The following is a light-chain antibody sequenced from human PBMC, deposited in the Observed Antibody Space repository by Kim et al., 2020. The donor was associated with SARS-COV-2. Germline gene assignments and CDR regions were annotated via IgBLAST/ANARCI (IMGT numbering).Light chain of an antibody. V-gene: IGLV6-57*03. CDR1: SGSIDDNY. Sequence: GKTVTISCTRSSGSIDDNYGQWYQQRPGGVPTTVIYEDDQRPSGVSDRFSGSIDNSSSSASLTISGLRTEDEADYYCQSYNRDNVLFGGGTQLTVL. CDR3: QSYNRDNVL. CDR2: EDD. J-gene: IGLJ2*01.